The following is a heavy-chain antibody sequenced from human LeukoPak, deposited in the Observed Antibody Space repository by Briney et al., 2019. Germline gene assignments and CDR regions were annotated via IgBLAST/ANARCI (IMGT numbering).Heavy chain of an antibody. D-gene: IGHD6-13*01. Sequence: GASVKVSCKASGYTFTGYYMHWVRQAPGQGLEWMGWINPNSGGTNYAQKFQGRVTMTRDTSIGTAYMELSRLRSDDTAVYYCARRTSYSSSPFDIWGQGTMVTVSS. CDR3: ARRTSYSSSPFDI. V-gene: IGHV1-2*02. CDR2: INPNSGGT. CDR1: GYTFTGYY. J-gene: IGHJ3*02.